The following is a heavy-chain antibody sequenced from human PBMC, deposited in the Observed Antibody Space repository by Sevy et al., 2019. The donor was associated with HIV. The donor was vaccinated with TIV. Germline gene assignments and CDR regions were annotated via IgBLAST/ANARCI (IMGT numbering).Heavy chain of an antibody. CDR3: ARDPGYSSGWYGPHFDY. D-gene: IGHD6-19*01. CDR1: GFPFSTYY. CDR2: ISLSHHTI. V-gene: IGHV3-11*01. J-gene: IGHJ4*02. Sequence: GGSLRLSCAASGFPFSTYYMTWIRQAPGKGLEWLAYISLSHHTIYYADSVKGRFTISRDNAKNSLYLQMNNLRAEDTATYYCARDPGYSSGWYGPHFDYWGQRALVTVS.